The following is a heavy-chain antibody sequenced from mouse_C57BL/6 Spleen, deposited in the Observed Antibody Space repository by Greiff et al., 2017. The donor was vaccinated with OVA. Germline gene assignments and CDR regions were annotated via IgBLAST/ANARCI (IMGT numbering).Heavy chain of an antibody. Sequence: VQLQQSGPELVKPGASVKIPCKASGYTFTDYNMDWVKQSHGKSLEWIGDINPNNGGTIYNQKFKGKATFTVDKSSSTAYMELRSLTSEDSAVYYCARKGNDYGGNYAMDYWGQGTTVTVSS. D-gene: IGHD2-4*01. CDR2: INPNNGGT. CDR1: GYTFTDYN. CDR3: ARKGNDYGGNYAMDY. V-gene: IGHV1-18*01. J-gene: IGHJ4*01.